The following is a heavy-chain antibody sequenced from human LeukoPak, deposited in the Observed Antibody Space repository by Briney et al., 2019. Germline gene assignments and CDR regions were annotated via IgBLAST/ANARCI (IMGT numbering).Heavy chain of an antibody. CDR1: GGSISNYY. CDR3: ARGIYCSSTSCYYYFDY. Sequence: SETLSLTCTVSGGSISNYYWSRIRQPPGKGLEWIGYIYYSGSTNYNPSLKSRVTISVDTSKNQFSLKLSSVTAADTAVYYCARGIYCSSTSCYYYFDYWGQGTLVTVSS. J-gene: IGHJ4*02. CDR2: IYYSGST. D-gene: IGHD2-2*01. V-gene: IGHV4-59*01.